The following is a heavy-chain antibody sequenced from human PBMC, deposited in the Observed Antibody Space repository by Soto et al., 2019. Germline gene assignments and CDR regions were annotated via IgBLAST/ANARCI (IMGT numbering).Heavy chain of an antibody. V-gene: IGHV5-10-1*01. CDR3: ARGPIAVAGSYYYYGMEV. Sequence: PGESLKISCKGSGYSFTSYWISWVRQMPGKGLEWMGRIDPSDSYTNYSPSFQGHVTISADKSISTAYLQWSSLKASDTAMYYCARGPIAVAGSYYYYGMEVWGQGTTVTVSS. J-gene: IGHJ6*02. D-gene: IGHD6-19*01. CDR2: IDPSDSYT. CDR1: GYSFTSYW.